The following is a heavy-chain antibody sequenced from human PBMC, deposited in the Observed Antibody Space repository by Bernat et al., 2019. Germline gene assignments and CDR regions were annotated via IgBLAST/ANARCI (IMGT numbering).Heavy chain of an antibody. V-gene: IGHV3-7*03. J-gene: IGHJ3*01. CDR1: GCTFLSHW. CDR2: IKSDGSAK. CDR3: ARDPGWGALDL. D-gene: IGHD3-16*01. Sequence: EGGLGEAGAAWVQPGGSLRLSCAAAGCTFLSHWRCWLRQAPGKGLEWVANIKSDGSAKYYVDSVKGRFTISRDNVNNSLYLQMNSLRADDTAVYYCARDPGWGALDLWGQGTMVTVSS.